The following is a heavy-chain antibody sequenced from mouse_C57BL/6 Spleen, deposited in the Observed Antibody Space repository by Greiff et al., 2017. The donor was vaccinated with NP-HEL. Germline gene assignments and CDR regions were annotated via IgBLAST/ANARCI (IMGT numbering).Heavy chain of an antibody. CDR2: ISYSGST. V-gene: IGHV3-8*01. Sequence: EVKLQESGPGLAKPSQTLSLTCSVTGYSITSDYWNWIRQFPGNKLEYMGYISYSGSTYYNPSLKSRISITRDTSKNQYYLQLNSVTTEDTATYYCARESYDGYFHWYFDVWGTGTTVTVSS. J-gene: IGHJ1*03. CDR1: GYSITSDY. D-gene: IGHD2-3*01. CDR3: ARESYDGYFHWYFDV.